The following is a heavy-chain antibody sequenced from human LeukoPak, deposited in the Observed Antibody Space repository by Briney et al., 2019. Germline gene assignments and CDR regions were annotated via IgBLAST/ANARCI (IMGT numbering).Heavy chain of an antibody. Sequence: GGSLRLSCAASEFTFSSYWMSWVRQAPGKGLEWVANIKQDGGQIYYLESVKGRFTVSRDNAKNSLYLQMNSLRAEDTAVYYCARLGARQMLEYWGQGTLVPVFS. CDR3: ARLGARQMLEY. V-gene: IGHV3-7*01. CDR2: IKQDGGQI. CDR1: EFTFSSYW. J-gene: IGHJ4*02. D-gene: IGHD4-17*01.